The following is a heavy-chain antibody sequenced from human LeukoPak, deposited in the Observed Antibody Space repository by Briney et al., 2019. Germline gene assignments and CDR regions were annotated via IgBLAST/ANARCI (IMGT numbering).Heavy chain of an antibody. CDR2: ISVSNGNT. CDR1: GYTFTRYG. V-gene: IGHV1-18*01. Sequence: ASVKVSCKASGYTFTRYGMSWVRQAPGQGLEWMGWISVSNGNTNYAQKLQGRVTMTRDTSTGTAYMELRSLRSDDTAVYYCARSGRGTYYYFDYWGQGTLVTVSS. CDR3: ARSGRGTYYYFDY. J-gene: IGHJ4*02. D-gene: IGHD1-26*01.